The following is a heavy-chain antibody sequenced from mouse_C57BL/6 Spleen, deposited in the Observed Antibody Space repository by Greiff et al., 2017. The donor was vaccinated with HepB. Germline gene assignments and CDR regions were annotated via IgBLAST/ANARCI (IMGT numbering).Heavy chain of an antibody. J-gene: IGHJ2*01. CDR1: GYAFSSYW. V-gene: IGHV1-80*01. D-gene: IGHD1-1*01. Sequence: VQLQQSGAELVKPGASVKISCKASGYAFSSYWMNWVKQRPGKGLEWIGQIYPGDGDTNYNGKFKGKATLTADKSSSTAYMQLSSLTSEDSAVYFCARYSHYYGSSDFDYWGQGTTLTVSS. CDR3: ARYSHYYGSSDFDY. CDR2: IYPGDGDT.